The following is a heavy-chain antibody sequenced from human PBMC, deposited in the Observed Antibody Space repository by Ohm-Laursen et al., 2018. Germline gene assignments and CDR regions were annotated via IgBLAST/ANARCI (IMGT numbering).Heavy chain of an antibody. D-gene: IGHD4-17*01. Sequence: SDTLSLTCTVSGGSISSYYWSWVRQPPGKGLEWIGRIYTSGSTNYNPSLESRVTISADTSKNQFSLRLTSVAAADTAVYYCARQDSGDYYFDYWGQGTLVTVSS. CDR2: IYTSGST. CDR3: ARQDSGDYYFDY. J-gene: IGHJ4*02. V-gene: IGHV4-4*07. CDR1: GGSISSYY.